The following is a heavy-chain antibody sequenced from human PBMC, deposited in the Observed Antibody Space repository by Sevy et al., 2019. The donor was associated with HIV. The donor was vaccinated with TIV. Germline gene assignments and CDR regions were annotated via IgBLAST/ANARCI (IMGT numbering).Heavy chain of an antibody. Sequence: GGSLRLSCAASGFTFSSYGMHWVRQAPGKVLEWVAVIAYDGSNKYYADSVKGRFTISRDNSKNTLYLQMNSLRAEDTAVYYCARSLGNYYGSGTYQEDWFDAWGQGTLVTVSS. CDR1: GFTFSSYG. CDR2: IAYDGSNK. V-gene: IGHV3-30*03. J-gene: IGHJ5*02. CDR3: ARSLGNYYGSGTYQEDWFDA. D-gene: IGHD3-10*01.